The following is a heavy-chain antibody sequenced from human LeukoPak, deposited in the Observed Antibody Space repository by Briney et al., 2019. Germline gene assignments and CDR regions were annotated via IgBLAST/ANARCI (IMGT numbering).Heavy chain of an antibody. J-gene: IGHJ4*02. CDR2: ITSSSSYI. D-gene: IGHD3-10*01. Sequence: PGGSLRLSCAASGFTFSSSSMNWVRQTPGEGLEWVSSITSSSSYIYYADSVKGRFTISRDNANNSLYLQMNSLRAEDTAVYYCARDGNYYGSGSYYNIDYWGQGTLVTVSS. CDR3: ARDGNYYGSGSYYNIDY. V-gene: IGHV3-21*04. CDR1: GFTFSSSS.